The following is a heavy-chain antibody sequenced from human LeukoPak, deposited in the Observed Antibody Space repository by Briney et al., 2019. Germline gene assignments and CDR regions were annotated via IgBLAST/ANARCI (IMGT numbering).Heavy chain of an antibody. CDR2: INHSGST. CDR1: GGSISSGDYY. J-gene: IGHJ6*02. CDR3: ARAPPDV. V-gene: IGHV4-30-4*08. Sequence: SQTLSLTCTVSGGSISSGDYYWSWIRQPPGKGLEWIGEINHSGSTNYNPSLKSRVTISVDTSKNQFSLKLSSVTAADTAVYYCARAPPDVWGQGTTVTVSS.